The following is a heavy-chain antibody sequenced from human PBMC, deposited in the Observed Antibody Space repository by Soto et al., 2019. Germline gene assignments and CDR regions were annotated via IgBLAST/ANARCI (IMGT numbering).Heavy chain of an antibody. D-gene: IGHD1-7*01. J-gene: IGHJ5*02. CDR1: GGSISSSNW. Sequence: QVQLQESGPGLVKPSGTLSLTCAVSGGSISSSNWWSWVRQPPGKGLEWIGEIYHSGSTNYNPSLNSRVTISVDKSKNQFSLKLSSVTAADTAVYYCARDMLELRQGWFDPWGQGTLVTVSS. CDR2: IYHSGST. V-gene: IGHV4-4*02. CDR3: ARDMLELRQGWFDP.